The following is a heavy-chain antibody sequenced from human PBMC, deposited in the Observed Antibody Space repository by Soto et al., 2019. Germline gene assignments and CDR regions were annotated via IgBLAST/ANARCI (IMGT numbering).Heavy chain of an antibody. J-gene: IGHJ5*02. D-gene: IGHD6-19*01. CDR2: ISSDGRNT. Sequence: EVQLVESGGGLVQPGGSLRLSCAASGFAFSSYWMQWVRQAPGKGPVWVSRISSDGRNTTYVDFVKGRFTISRDNAENTLHLQMTSLTDADTAVYYCIKASTVTGVGGYRWGQGTLVTVSS. CDR3: IKASTVTGVGGYR. V-gene: IGHV3-74*01. CDR1: GFAFSSYW.